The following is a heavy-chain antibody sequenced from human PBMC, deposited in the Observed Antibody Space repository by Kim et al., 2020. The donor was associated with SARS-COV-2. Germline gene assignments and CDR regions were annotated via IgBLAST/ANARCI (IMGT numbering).Heavy chain of an antibody. D-gene: IGHD1-26*01. CDR3: ARESVGATYYYYGMDV. J-gene: IGHJ6*02. Sequence: SETLSLTCTVSGGSISSGSYYWSWIRQPAGKGLEWIGRIYTSGSTNYNPSLKSRVTISVDTSKNQFSLKLSSVTAADTAVYYCARESVGATYYYYGMDVWGQGTTVTVSS. CDR2: IYTSGST. V-gene: IGHV4-61*02. CDR1: GGSISSGSYY.